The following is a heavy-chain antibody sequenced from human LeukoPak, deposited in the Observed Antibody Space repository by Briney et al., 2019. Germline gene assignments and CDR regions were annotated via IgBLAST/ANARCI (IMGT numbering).Heavy chain of an antibody. Sequence: SVKVSCKASGGTFSSYAISWVRQAPGQGLEWMGGIIPIFGTANYAQKFQGRVTITADESTSTAYMELSSLRSEDTAVYYCARARGIAARQDYYYYMDVWGKGTAVTVSS. J-gene: IGHJ6*03. D-gene: IGHD6-6*01. CDR3: ARARGIAARQDYYYYMDV. V-gene: IGHV1-69*13. CDR2: IIPIFGTA. CDR1: GGTFSSYA.